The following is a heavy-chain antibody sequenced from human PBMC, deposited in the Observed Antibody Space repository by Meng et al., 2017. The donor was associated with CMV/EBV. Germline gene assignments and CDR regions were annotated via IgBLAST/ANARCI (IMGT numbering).Heavy chain of an antibody. Sequence: VLRHGSGRELVKPADTLSLTCTVSVCSIMDHGWGWIRQPAGKGLEWIGRIYTSGSTNYNPSLKRRVTMSVDTSKNQFSLKLSSVTAADTAVYYCARVLRWNGVIDYWGQGTLVTVSS. V-gene: IGHV4-4*07. CDR3: ARVLRWNGVIDY. D-gene: IGHD4-23*01. CDR2: IYTSGST. CDR1: VCSIMDHG. J-gene: IGHJ4*02.